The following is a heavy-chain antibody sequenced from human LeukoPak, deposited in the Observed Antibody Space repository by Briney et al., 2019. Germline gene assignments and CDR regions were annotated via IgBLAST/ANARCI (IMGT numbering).Heavy chain of an antibody. Sequence: GGSLRLSCAASGFTFSSYSMNWVRQAPGKGLEWVSSISSSSSYIYYADSVKGRFTISRDNAKNSLYLQMNSLRADDTAVYYCARESSPGYSYGSPLAYWGQGTVDTVSS. J-gene: IGHJ4*02. D-gene: IGHD5-18*01. CDR1: GFTFSSYS. V-gene: IGHV3-21*01. CDR3: ARESSPGYSYGSPLAY. CDR2: ISSSSSYI.